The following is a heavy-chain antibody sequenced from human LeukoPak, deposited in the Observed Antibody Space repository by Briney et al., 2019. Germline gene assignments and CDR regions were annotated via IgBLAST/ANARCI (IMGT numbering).Heavy chain of an antibody. CDR2: IIPIFGIA. D-gene: IGHD1-26*01. CDR3: ARDEGGLFDS. Sequence: ASVKVSCKASGGTLSSYAISWVRQAPGQGLEWMGRIIPIFGIANYAQKFQGRVTITADKSTSTAYMELSSLRSEDTAVYYCARDEGGLFDSWGQGTLVTVSS. J-gene: IGHJ5*01. V-gene: IGHV1-69*04. CDR1: GGTLSSYA.